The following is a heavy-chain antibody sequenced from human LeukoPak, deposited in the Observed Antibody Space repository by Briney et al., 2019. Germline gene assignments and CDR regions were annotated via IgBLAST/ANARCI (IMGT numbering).Heavy chain of an antibody. V-gene: IGHV3-48*03. Sequence: PGGSLRLSCAASGFTFSNYEMNWVRQAPGRGLEWVSYITSSGSLIYYADSVKGRFTISRDNAKDSLYLKMNSLRAEDTAVYYLGGGGGLYWGQGTLVTVSS. D-gene: IGHD3-16*01. CDR3: GGGGGLY. CDR1: GFTFSNYE. J-gene: IGHJ4*02. CDR2: ITSSGSLI.